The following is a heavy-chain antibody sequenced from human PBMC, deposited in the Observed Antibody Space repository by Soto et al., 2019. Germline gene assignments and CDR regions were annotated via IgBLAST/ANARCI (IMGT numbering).Heavy chain of an antibody. J-gene: IGHJ6*02. V-gene: IGHV4-59*01. D-gene: IGHD3-10*01. CDR1: GGSISSYY. Sequence: SETLSLTCTVAGGSISSYYWSWIRQPPGKGLEWSGYIYYSGSTYYDPSLKSRITISVDTSKNQFSLKLSSVTAADTAVYYCASGFGGSGSYFARDYYYGMDVWVQVTTVTVSS. CDR3: ASGFGGSGSYFARDYYYGMDV. CDR2: IYYSGST.